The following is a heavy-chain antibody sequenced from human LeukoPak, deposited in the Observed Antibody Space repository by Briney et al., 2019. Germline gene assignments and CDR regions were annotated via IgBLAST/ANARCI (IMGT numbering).Heavy chain of an antibody. V-gene: IGHV3-30*18. Sequence: GGSLRLSCAASGFTFSSYGMHWVRQAPGKGLEWVAVISYDGSNKYYADSVKGRFTISRDNSKNTLYLQMNSLRAEDTAVYYCAKDRGDYVWGSYRPNWFDPWGQGTLVTVSS. J-gene: IGHJ5*02. CDR1: GFTFSSYG. CDR3: AKDRGDYVWGSYRPNWFDP. CDR2: ISYDGSNK. D-gene: IGHD3-16*02.